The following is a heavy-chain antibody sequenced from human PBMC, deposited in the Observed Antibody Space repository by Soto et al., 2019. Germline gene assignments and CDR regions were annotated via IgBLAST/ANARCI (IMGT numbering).Heavy chain of an antibody. CDR3: ARGGSSSWYWREFDY. J-gene: IGHJ4*02. CDR1: GYSFTSYW. CDR2: IYPGDSDT. Sequence: PGESLTISCKGSGYSFTSYWIGWVRQMPGKGLEWMGIIYPGDSDTRYSPSFQGQVTISADKSISTAYLQWSSLKASDTAMYYCARGGSSSWYWREFDYWGQGTLVTVSS. V-gene: IGHV5-51*03. D-gene: IGHD6-13*01.